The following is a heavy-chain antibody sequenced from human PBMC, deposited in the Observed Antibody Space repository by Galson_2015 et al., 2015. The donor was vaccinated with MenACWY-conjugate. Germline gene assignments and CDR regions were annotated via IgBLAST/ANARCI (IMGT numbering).Heavy chain of an antibody. CDR3: ARHPPGGRGLDV. V-gene: IGHV5-51*01. CDR2: FNPANSET. D-gene: IGHD1-26*01. CDR1: GSSFPHYW. J-gene: IGHJ6*02. Sequence: SGAEATQPGESLQISCTGSGSSFPHYWIGWVRQMPGKGLEWMGLFNPANSETRYCPSFQGQVTISADESISTAYLQWTSLKASDTAMYYCARHPPGGRGLDVWGRGTTVTVSS.